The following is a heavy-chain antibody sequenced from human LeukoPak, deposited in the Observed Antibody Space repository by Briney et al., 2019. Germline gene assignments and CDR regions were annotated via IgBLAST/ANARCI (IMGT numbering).Heavy chain of an antibody. CDR3: ATSRLRAAYDI. J-gene: IGHJ3*02. CDR2: INQDGSKI. CDR1: GFTFSSYW. V-gene: IGHV3-7*01. Sequence: TGGSLRLSCAASGFTFSSYWMTWVRQAPGKGLEWLTNINQDGSKIYYVDSVKGRFTISRDNAKNSLYLQINSLRAEDTAVYYCATSRLRAAYDIWGQGTMVTVS. D-gene: IGHD4-17*01.